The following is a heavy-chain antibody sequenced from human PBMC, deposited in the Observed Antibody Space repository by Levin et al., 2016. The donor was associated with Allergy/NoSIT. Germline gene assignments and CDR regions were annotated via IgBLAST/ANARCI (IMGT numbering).Heavy chain of an antibody. CDR2: IYASGST. J-gene: IGHJ4*02. V-gene: IGHV4-61*02. D-gene: IGHD4-11*01. CDR1: GGFVNSGKYY. CDR3: ARERPDYSNYEAANYFDY. Sequence: SETLSLTCTVSGGFVNSGKYYWSWVRQPAGKGLEWIGRIYASGSTTYNPSLGSRVTISSDTSKNQLSLILSSVSAADTALYYCARERPDYSNYEAANYFDYWGQGVLVSVSS.